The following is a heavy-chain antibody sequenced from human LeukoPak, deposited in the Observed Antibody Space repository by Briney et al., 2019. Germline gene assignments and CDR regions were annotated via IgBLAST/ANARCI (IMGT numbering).Heavy chain of an antibody. CDR3: AKVGTLRENWFDP. D-gene: IGHD3-3*01. Sequence: ASVKVSCKASGYTFTSNDINWVRQATGQGLEWMGWMNPNSGNTAYAQKSQGRVTMTRNTSISTAYMELSSLRSEDTAVYYCAKVGTLRENWFDPWGQGTLVTVSS. CDR2: MNPNSGNT. J-gene: IGHJ5*02. V-gene: IGHV1-8*01. CDR1: GYTFTSND.